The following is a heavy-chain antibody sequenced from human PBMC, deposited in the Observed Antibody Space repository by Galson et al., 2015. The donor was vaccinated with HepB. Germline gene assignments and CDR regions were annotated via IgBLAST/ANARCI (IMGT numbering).Heavy chain of an antibody. Sequence: SLRLSCAASGFSFSTYGMHWVRQAPGKGVEWVAVIASYGGNEHYADSVKGRFTISRDNYRTTLYLQMNSLRVEDTAVYYCAKEAWVGTIDGGLDLWGQGTLVTVSS. V-gene: IGHV3-30*18. CDR1: GFSFSTYG. J-gene: IGHJ5*02. D-gene: IGHD5-12*01. CDR2: IASYGGNE. CDR3: AKEAWVGTIDGGLDL.